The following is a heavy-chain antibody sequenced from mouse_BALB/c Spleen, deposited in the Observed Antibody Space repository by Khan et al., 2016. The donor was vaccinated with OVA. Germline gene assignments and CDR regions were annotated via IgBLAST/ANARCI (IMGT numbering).Heavy chain of an antibody. CDR1: GFTFNSYW. J-gene: IGHJ2*01. CDR3: GGDRIDY. CDR2: INPTSGNT. Sequence: QMQLEESGAELAKPGASVKMSCTASGFTFNSYWMHWIKQRPGQGLEWIGYINPTSGNTDYNQKFKDKATLTADKSSSTAYMQLSSLTSDDSADYYCGGDRIDYWGQGTALTVSS. V-gene: IGHV1-7*01.